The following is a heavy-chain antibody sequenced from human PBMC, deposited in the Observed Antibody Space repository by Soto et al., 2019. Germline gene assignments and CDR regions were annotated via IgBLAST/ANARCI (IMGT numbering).Heavy chain of an antibody. CDR3: AKVGSGYCSGGSCYYYGMDV. Sequence: GGSLRLSCAASGFTFSSYAMSWVCQAPGKGLEWVSAISGSGGSTYYADSVKGRFTISRDNSKNTLYLQMNSLRAEDTAVYYCAKVGSGYCSGGSCYYYGMDVWGQGTTVTVSS. V-gene: IGHV3-23*01. D-gene: IGHD2-15*01. J-gene: IGHJ6*02. CDR1: GFTFSSYA. CDR2: ISGSGGST.